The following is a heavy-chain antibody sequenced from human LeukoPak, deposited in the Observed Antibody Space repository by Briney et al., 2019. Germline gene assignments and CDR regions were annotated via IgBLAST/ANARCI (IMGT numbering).Heavy chain of an antibody. CDR1: GGTFSSYA. J-gene: IGHJ4*02. Sequence: ASVKVSCKASGGTFSSYAISWVRQAPGQGLEWMGRIIPILGIANYAQKFQGRVAMTEDTSTDTAYMELSSLRSEDTAVYYCATDIVVLMVYATDYWGQGTLVTVSS. CDR3: ATDIVVLMVYATDY. V-gene: IGHV1-69*04. CDR2: IIPILGIA. D-gene: IGHD2-8*01.